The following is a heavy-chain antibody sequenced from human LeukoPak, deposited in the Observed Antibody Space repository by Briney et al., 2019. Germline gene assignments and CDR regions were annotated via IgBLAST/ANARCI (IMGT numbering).Heavy chain of an antibody. CDR3: ARRRYYDGSGYLE. CDR2: IYYSGRT. J-gene: IGHJ1*01. D-gene: IGHD3-22*01. Sequence: PETLSLTCSVSGDSVSRSDSYWDWIRQPPGKGLEWIGTIYYSGRTYYSPSLKSRVTMSVDPSNNQFSLNLRSVTAADTALYYCARRRYYDGSGYLEWGQGTLLSVSS. CDR1: GDSVSRSDSY. V-gene: IGHV4-39*01.